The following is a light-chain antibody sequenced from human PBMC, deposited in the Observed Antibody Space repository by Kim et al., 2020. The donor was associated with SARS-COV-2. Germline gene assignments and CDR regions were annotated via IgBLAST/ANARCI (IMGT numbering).Light chain of an antibody. J-gene: IGKJ1*01. V-gene: IGKV3-11*01. CDR3: QHNKT. CDR2: DAS. CDR1: QSFSSH. Sequence: ASQSFSSHLAWYQQKPGQAPRLLIYDASNRATGIPARISGSGSGTDFTLTISSLEPEDFAVYYCQHNKTFGQGTKVEIK.